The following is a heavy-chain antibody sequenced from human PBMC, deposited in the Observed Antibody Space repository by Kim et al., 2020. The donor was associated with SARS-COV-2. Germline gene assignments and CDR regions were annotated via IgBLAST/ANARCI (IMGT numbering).Heavy chain of an antibody. Sequence: GGSLRLSCAASGFTFSSYWMHWVRQAPGKGLVWVSRINSDGSSTSYADSVKGRFTISRDNAKNTLYLQMNSLRAEDTAVYYCARGHRRVHSYDGVPIPVWGQGTLVTVSS. J-gene: IGHJ4*02. CDR2: INSDGSST. CDR3: ARGHRRVHSYDGVPIPV. CDR1: GFTFSSYW. D-gene: IGHD5-18*01. V-gene: IGHV3-74*01.